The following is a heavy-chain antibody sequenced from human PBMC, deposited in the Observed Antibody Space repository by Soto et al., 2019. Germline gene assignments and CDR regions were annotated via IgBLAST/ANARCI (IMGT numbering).Heavy chain of an antibody. CDR3: ARDLSWAFAH. CDR2: IRSSTTV. CDR1: GFSFSDFS. J-gene: IGHJ4*02. D-gene: IGHD6-13*01. V-gene: IGHV3-48*02. Sequence: GGSLRLSCAASGFSFSDFSMNWVRQAPGKGLEWISYIRSSTTVSYADSVKGRFTISRDNAKNSLFLQMNGLRDEDTAVYYCARDLSWAFAHWGQGALVTV.